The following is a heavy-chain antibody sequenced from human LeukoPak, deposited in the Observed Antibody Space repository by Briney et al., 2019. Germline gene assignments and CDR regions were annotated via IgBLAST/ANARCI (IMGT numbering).Heavy chain of an antibody. J-gene: IGHJ3*02. CDR1: GGTFSSYA. CDR2: IIPIFGTA. V-gene: IGHV1-69*13. Sequence: ASVKVSCKASGGTFSSYAISWVRQAPGQGLEWMGGIIPIFGTANYAQKYQGRVTITADESTSTAYMELSSLRSEDTAVYYCARPQNDAFDIWGQGTMVTVSS. CDR3: ARPQNDAFDI.